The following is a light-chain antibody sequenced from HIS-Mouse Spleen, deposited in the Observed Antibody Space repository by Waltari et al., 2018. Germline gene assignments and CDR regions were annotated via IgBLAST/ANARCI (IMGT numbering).Light chain of an antibody. CDR1: SCLVSTSYY. CDR3: VLYMGSGISWV. V-gene: IGLV8-61*01. CDR2: STT. J-gene: IGLJ3*02. Sequence: QTVVTQEPSFSVSPGGTVTLTCGLSSCLVSTSYYPSWYQQTTGQAPRTLIYSTTTRSSGVPDRFSGSILGNKAALTITGAQADDESDYYCVLYMGSGISWVFGGGTKLTVL.